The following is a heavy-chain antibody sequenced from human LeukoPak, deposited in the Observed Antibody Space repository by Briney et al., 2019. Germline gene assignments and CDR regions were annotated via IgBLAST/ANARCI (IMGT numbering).Heavy chain of an antibody. CDR2: IYYSGST. V-gene: IGHV4-61*01. CDR3: AREAGSSGSFDY. CDR1: GGSVSSGSYY. J-gene: IGHJ4*02. D-gene: IGHD6-19*01. Sequence: SETLSLTCTVSGGSVSSGSYYWSWIRQPPGKGLEWIGYIYYSGSTKYNPSLKSRVTISADTSKNQFSLKLTPVTAADTAVYYCAREAGSSGSFDYWGQGTLVTVSS.